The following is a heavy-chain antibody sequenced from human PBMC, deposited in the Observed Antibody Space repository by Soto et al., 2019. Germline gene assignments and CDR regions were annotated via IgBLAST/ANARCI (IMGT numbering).Heavy chain of an antibody. CDR3: AKDEAATYYYYYGMDV. J-gene: IGHJ6*02. V-gene: IGHV3-30*18. D-gene: IGHD1-26*01. CDR1: GFTFSSYG. Sequence: HPGGSLRLSCAASGFTFSSYGMHWVRQAPGKGLEWVAVISYDGSNKYYADSVKGRFTISRDNSKNTLYLQMNSLRAEDTAVYYCAKDEAATYYYYYGMDVWGQGTTVTVSS. CDR2: ISYDGSNK.